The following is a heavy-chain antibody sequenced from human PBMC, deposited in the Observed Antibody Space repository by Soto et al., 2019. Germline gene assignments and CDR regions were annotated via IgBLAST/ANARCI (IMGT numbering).Heavy chain of an antibody. V-gene: IGHV3-7*01. CDR3: VSWGDIIVSND. J-gene: IGHJ4*02. CDR1: GFIFSNNW. D-gene: IGHD2-15*01. CDR2: INQDGSDK. Sequence: EVQLVESGGGLVQPGGSLRPSCAASGFIFSNNWMSWLRQAPGKGLEWVAHINQDGSDKFYVDSVKGRFTISRDNAKNSLYLQMNGVRAEDTAVYYCVSWGDIIVSNDWGQGTLVTVSS.